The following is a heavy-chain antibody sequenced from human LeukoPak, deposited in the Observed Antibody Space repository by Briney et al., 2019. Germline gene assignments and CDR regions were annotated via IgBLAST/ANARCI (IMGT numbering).Heavy chain of an antibody. CDR3: ARDLRYCTTTTCYDPNLDY. J-gene: IGHJ4*02. D-gene: IGHD2-2*01. V-gene: IGHV3-74*01. CDR1: GFTFSNYW. CDR2: VNAEGSST. Sequence: GGSLRLSCAASGFTFSNYWMHWVRQAPGKGLVWVSRVNAEGSSTGYADSVKGRFTISRDNAKNTLYLQMSSLRAEDTAVYYCARDLRYCTTTTCYDPNLDYWGQGTLVTVSS.